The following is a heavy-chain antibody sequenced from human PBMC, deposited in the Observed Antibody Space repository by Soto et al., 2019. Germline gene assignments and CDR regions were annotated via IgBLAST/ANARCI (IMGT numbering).Heavy chain of an antibody. V-gene: IGHV1-8*01. CDR1: GYTFTSYD. J-gene: IGHJ5*02. CDR2: MNPNSGNT. D-gene: IGHD4-17*01. CDR3: AKTTALGENWFDP. Sequence: ASVKVSCKASGYTFTSYDINWVRQATGQGLEWMGWMNPNSGNTGYAQKFQGRVTMTRNTSISTAYMELSSLRSEDTAVYYCAKTTALGENWFDPWGQGTLVTVSS.